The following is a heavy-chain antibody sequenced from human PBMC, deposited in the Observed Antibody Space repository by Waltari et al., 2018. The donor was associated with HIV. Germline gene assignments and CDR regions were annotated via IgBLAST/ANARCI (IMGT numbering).Heavy chain of an antibody. CDR1: GFTFTNNW. V-gene: IGHV3-7*01. J-gene: IGHJ4*02. Sequence: EVQLVESGGGLVQPGGSLRLSCAASGFTFTNNWMTVIRQARGKGLEWVANIKEDGSYKYYVDSVKGRFTMSRDNVQNSVYLQMNNLRVEDTAVYYCARGKAVDCWGQGTLVTVSS. CDR3: ARGKAVDC. D-gene: IGHD6-25*01. CDR2: IKEDGSYK.